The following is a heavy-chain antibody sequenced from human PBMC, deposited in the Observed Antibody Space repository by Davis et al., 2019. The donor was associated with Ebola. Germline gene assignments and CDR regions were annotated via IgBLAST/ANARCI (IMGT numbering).Heavy chain of an antibody. V-gene: IGHV4-30-2*01. Sequence: LRLSCAVSGGSISSGGYSWSWIRQPPGKGLEWIGNIYHSGSTFHNPSLKSRVTISVDTSKNQFSLKLSSVTAADTAVYYCARGTTYYDYVWGSYPKNWFDPWGQGTLVTVSS. CDR1: GGSISSGGYS. CDR3: ARGTTYYDYVWGSYPKNWFDP. D-gene: IGHD3-16*02. J-gene: IGHJ5*02. CDR2: IYHSGST.